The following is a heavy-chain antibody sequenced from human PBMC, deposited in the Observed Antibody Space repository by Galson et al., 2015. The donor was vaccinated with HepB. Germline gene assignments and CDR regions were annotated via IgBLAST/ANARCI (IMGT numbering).Heavy chain of an antibody. CDR3: AKDFDTVRPLMLFDY. CDR2: ISGSGGIT. D-gene: IGHD3-10*02. Sequence: SLRLSCAASGFTFDTHAMNWVRQAPGKGLEWVSSISGSGGITYYADLLKGRFTISRDNSRNTLYLQMNSLRAEDTAIYYCAKDFDTVRPLMLFDYWGQGALVTVSS. J-gene: IGHJ4*02. CDR1: GFTFDTHA. V-gene: IGHV3-23*01.